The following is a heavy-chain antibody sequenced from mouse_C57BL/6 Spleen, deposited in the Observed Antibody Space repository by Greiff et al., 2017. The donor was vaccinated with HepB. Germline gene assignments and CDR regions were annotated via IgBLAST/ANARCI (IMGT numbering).Heavy chain of an antibody. D-gene: IGHD2-3*01. Sequence: EVKVVESGGGLVQSGRSLRLSCATSGFTFSDFYMEWVRQAPGKGLEWIAASRNKANDYTTEYSASVKGRFIVSRDTSQSILYLQMNALRAEDTAIYYCARASIYDGYYGYFDVWGTGTTVTVSS. CDR1: GFTFSDFY. CDR2: SRNKANDYTT. J-gene: IGHJ1*03. CDR3: ARASIYDGYYGYFDV. V-gene: IGHV7-1*01.